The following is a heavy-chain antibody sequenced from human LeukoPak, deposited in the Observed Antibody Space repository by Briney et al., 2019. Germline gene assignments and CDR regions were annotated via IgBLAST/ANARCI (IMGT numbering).Heavy chain of an antibody. Sequence: PGGSLRLSCAASGFTFSSYAMSWVRQAPGKGLEWVSAISGSGGSTYYADSVKGRFTISRDKSKNSLYLQMNSLRAEDTAVYYCARVSIAAAGGDYWGQGTLVTVSS. V-gene: IGHV3-23*01. CDR3: ARVSIAAAGGDY. D-gene: IGHD6-25*01. CDR1: GFTFSSYA. J-gene: IGHJ4*02. CDR2: ISGSGGST.